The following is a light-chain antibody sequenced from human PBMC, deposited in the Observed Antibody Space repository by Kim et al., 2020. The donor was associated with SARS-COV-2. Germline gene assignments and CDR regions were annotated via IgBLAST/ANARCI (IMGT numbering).Light chain of an antibody. CDR1: RGLSTS. CDR3: QQTNSFPLT. V-gene: IGKV1-12*01. Sequence: ASVGDSVTITCRASRGLSTSLAWYQQKPGKAPKLLVYGASSLHSGVPSRFSGSGSGTDFTLTISSLQPEDFATYYCQQTNSFPLTFGGGTKVDIK. J-gene: IGKJ4*01. CDR2: GAS.